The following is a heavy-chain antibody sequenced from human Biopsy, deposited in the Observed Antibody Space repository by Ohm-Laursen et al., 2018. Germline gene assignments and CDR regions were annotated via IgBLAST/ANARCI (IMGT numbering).Heavy chain of an antibody. J-gene: IGHJ6*02. V-gene: IGHV4-59*07. CDR2: IYYSGST. D-gene: IGHD2/OR15-2a*01. CDR3: ARATNSTGWPYYYFYGMDV. CDR1: GGSISSDY. Sequence: SDTLSLTCTFSGGSISSDYWSLIRQTPGKGLEWIGYIYYSGSTNYNPSLKSRVTISVDTSKNQFSLRLNSVTAADTAVYYCARATNSTGWPYYYFYGMDVWGQGTTVTVSS.